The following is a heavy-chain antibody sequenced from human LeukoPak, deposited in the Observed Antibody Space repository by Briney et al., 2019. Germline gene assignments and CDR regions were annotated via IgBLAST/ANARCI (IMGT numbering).Heavy chain of an antibody. D-gene: IGHD3-16*01. CDR1: GGSISSYY. V-gene: IGHV4-59*01. CDR2: IYYTGST. J-gene: IGHJ4*02. CDR3: ARSGKSAYILDY. Sequence: PSQTLSLTCTVSGGSISSYYWSWIRQPPGKGLEWIGYIYYTGSTNYNPSLKSRVTISVDTSKNQFSLKLSSETAADTAVYYCARSGKSAYILDYWGQGTLVTVSS.